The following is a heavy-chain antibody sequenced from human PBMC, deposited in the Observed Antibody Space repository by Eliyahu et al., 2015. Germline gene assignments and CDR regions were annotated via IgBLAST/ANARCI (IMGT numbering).Heavy chain of an antibody. CDR3: ARLYSSTAGAHGGFDI. V-gene: IGHV3-21*02. CDR1: GFXFXSYP. J-gene: IGHJ3*02. CDR2: ISYSSSHI. D-gene: IGHD6-13*01. Sequence: EVQLVESGGGLVKPGGSLRLSCAAXGFXFXSYPMXWVRQGLGKGLEWVSSISYSSSHIYYADSVKGRFTISRDNAKKSLYLQINSLRAEDTAVYYCARLYSSTAGAHGGFDIWGQGTMVTVSS.